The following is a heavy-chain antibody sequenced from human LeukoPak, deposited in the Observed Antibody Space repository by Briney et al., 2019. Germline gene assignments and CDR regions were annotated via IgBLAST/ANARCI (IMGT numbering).Heavy chain of an antibody. CDR1: GGSISSGGYY. J-gene: IGHJ5*02. CDR3: ARFSRLTFDP. CDR2: IYYSGST. Sequence: PSETLSLTCTVSGGSISSGGYYWSWIRQHPGKGLEWIGYIYYSGSTNYNPSLKSRVTVSVDTSKNQFSLKLSSVTAADTAVYYCARFSRLTFDPWGQGTLVTVSS. D-gene: IGHD3-16*01. V-gene: IGHV4-61*08.